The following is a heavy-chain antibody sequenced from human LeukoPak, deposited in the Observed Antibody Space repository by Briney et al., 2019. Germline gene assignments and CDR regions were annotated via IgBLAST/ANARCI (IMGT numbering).Heavy chain of an antibody. CDR3: ARPAGIAVAGTDAFDI. CDR2: IWYDGSNK. V-gene: IGHV3-33*08. Sequence: GGSLRLSCAASGFTVSSNYMSWVRQAPGKGLEWVSVIWYDGSNKYYADSVKGRFTISRDNSKNTLYLQMNSLRAEDTAVYYCARPAGIAVAGTDAFDIWGQGTMVTVSS. J-gene: IGHJ3*02. CDR1: GFTVSSNY. D-gene: IGHD6-19*01.